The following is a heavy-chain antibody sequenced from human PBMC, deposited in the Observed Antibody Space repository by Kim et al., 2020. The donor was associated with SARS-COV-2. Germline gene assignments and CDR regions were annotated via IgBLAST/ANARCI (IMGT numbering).Heavy chain of an antibody. V-gene: IGHV3-23*01. Sequence: DCHKRRFTISRDNAKNTLYLQMNRLRAEDTAVYYCAKEFDWQQRRTFDYWGQGTLVTVSS. J-gene: IGHJ4*02. CDR3: AKEFDWQQRRTFDY. D-gene: IGHD6-25*01.